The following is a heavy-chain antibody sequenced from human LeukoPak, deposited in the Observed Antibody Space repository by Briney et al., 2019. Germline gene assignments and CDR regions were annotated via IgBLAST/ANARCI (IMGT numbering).Heavy chain of an antibody. Sequence: PGGSLRLSCAASGFTVSSYAMHWVRQAPGKGLEYVSAISSNGGSTYYANSVKGRFTISRDNSKSTLYLQMGSLRAEDMAVYYCAREYCSGGSCYGGLDYWGQGTLVTVSS. CDR2: ISSNGGST. CDR1: GFTVSSYA. CDR3: AREYCSGGSCYGGLDY. V-gene: IGHV3-64*01. J-gene: IGHJ4*02. D-gene: IGHD2-15*01.